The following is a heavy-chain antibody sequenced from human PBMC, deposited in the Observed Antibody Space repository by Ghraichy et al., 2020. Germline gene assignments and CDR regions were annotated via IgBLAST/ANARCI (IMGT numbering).Heavy chain of an antibody. CDR1: GFTFSNAC. CDR3: TTDYYGPEIDAFDI. V-gene: IGHV3-15*01. CDR2: IKCKTDGGTT. D-gene: IGHD3-10*01. J-gene: IGHJ3*02. Sequence: GGSLRLSCAASGFTFSNACMSWVRQAPGKGLEWVSRIKCKTDGGTTDYAAPVKGRFTISRDDSKNTLYLHMNSLKTEDTAVYYCTTDYYGPEIDAFDIWGQGTMVTVSS.